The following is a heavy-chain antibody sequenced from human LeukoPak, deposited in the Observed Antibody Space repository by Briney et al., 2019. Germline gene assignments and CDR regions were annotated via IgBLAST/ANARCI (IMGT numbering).Heavy chain of an antibody. CDR3: AKVGGGWPHSGYYFDY. D-gene: IGHD3-10*01. Sequence: GGSLRLSCAASGFTFSSYAMSWVRRAPGKGLEWVSAISGSGGSTYYADSVKGRFTISRDNSKNTLYLQMNSLRAEDTAVYYCAKVGGGWPHSGYYFDYWGQGTLVTVSS. CDR1: GFTFSSYA. V-gene: IGHV3-23*01. CDR2: ISGSGGST. J-gene: IGHJ4*02.